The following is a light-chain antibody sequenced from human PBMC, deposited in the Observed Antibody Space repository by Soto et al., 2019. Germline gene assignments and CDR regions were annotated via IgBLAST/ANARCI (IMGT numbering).Light chain of an antibody. CDR2: GAS. CDR1: QSVGRNY. Sequence: EIVLTQSPGTLSLSPGERVTLSCRASQSVGRNYLAWYQQKPGQAPRLLIHGASTRATGIPDRFSGSGSGTDFTFTISRLEPEEFAVDYCQQYASSPLTFGGGTKVETK. J-gene: IGKJ4*01. V-gene: IGKV3-20*01. CDR3: QQYASSPLT.